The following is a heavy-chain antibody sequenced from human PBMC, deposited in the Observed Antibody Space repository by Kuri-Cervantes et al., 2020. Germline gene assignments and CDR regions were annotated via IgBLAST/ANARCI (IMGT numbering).Heavy chain of an antibody. D-gene: IGHD3-16*02. CDR3: ARDPSSYDYVWGSYRTWPLGG. CDR2: ISAYNGNT. J-gene: IGHJ4*02. V-gene: IGHV1-18*01. Sequence: ASVKVSCKASGYTFTSYGISWVRQAPGQGLEWMGWISAYNGNTNYAQKLQGRVTMTTDTSTSTAYMELRSLRSDDTAVYYCARDPSSYDYVWGSYRTWPLGGRGQGTLVTVSS. CDR1: GYTFTSYG.